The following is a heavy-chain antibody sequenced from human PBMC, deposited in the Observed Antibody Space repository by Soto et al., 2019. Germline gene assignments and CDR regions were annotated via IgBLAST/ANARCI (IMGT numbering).Heavy chain of an antibody. J-gene: IGHJ4*02. D-gene: IGHD1-1*01. Sequence: PGGSLRLSCVASGLTFSTYAMNWVRQAPGKGLEWIGSIYHTGSTYYSKSLRSRLTMSVDTSKSQFSLRLSSVTAADTAVYYCARATGTLRSRNCDYWGQGSLVTVS. CDR3: ARATGTLRSRNCDY. V-gene: IGHV4-59*12. CDR2: IYHTGST. CDR1: GLTFSTYA.